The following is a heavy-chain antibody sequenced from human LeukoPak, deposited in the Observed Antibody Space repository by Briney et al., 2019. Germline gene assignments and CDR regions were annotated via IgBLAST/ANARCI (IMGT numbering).Heavy chain of an antibody. V-gene: IGHV3-23*01. CDR3: AKDSPGWEQQLIPVDY. Sequence: RGSLRLSCAASGFTFSSYAMSWVRQAPGKGLEWVSAISGSGGSTYYADSVKGRFTISRDNSKNTLYLQMNSLRAEDTAVYYCAKDSPGWEQQLIPVDYWGQGTLVTVSS. D-gene: IGHD6-13*01. J-gene: IGHJ4*02. CDR2: ISGSGGST. CDR1: GFTFSSYA.